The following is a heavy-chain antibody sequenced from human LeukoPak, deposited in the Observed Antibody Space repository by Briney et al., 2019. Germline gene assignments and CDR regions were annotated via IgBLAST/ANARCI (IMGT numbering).Heavy chain of an antibody. J-gene: IGHJ3*02. V-gene: IGHV1-2*02. D-gene: IGHD6-13*01. CDR1: GYTFTGYY. Sequence: ASVKVSCKASGYTFTGYYMHWVRQAPGQGLEWMGWINPNSGGTNYAQKFQGRVTMTRDTSISTAYMELSRLRSDDTAVYYCARDLGVAEGGRDIWGQGTMVTVSS. CDR2: INPNSGGT. CDR3: ARDLGVAEGGRDI.